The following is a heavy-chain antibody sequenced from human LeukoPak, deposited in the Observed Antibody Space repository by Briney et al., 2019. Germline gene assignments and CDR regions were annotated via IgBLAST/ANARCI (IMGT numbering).Heavy chain of an antibody. CDR3: ARAPYCGGDRSRASDY. CDR1: GGSFSGYY. CDR2: INYSGTT. D-gene: IGHD2-21*02. V-gene: IGHV4-34*01. Sequence: SETLSLTCAVYGGSFSGYYWSWIRQPPGKGLEWIGEINYSGTTNYNPSLKSRVTISADTYKNLFSLSLSSVTAADTGVYYCARAPYCGGDRSRASDYWGQGSLVTVSS. J-gene: IGHJ4*02.